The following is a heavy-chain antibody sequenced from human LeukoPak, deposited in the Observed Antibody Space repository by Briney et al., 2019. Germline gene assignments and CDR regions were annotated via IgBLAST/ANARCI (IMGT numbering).Heavy chain of an antibody. CDR2: LYSDGTT. J-gene: IGHJ2*01. Sequence: GGSLRLSCAASGFTDSSNYMSWVRQAPGKGLEWVSVLYSDGTTHYADSVKGRFTISRDNSKNTLYLQMSSLRVEDTAVYYCARDLENSWYFDLWGRGTRVTVSS. CDR3: ARDLENSWYFDL. CDR1: GFTDSSNY. D-gene: IGHD4-23*01. V-gene: IGHV3-53*01.